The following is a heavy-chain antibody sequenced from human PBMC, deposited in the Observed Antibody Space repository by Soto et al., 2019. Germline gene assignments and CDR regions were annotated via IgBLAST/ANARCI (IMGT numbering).Heavy chain of an antibody. D-gene: IGHD5-12*01. J-gene: IGHJ5*01. CDR2: ISGNGGST. Sequence: PGGSLRLSYAASGFTFGSYAMSWVRQAPGKGLEWVSVISGNGGSTYYADAVKGRFTISRDNSKNTLHLQMNSLRAEDTAVYYCARLGSDYLNWFDSWGQGIQVTVSS. V-gene: IGHV3-23*01. CDR3: ARLGSDYLNWFDS. CDR1: GFTFGSYA.